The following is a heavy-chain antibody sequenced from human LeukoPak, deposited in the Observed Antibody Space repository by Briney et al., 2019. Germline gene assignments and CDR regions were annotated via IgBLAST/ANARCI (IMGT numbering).Heavy chain of an antibody. J-gene: IGHJ6*02. Sequence: GASVKVCCTASGYSFTGYFMQRDRHAPGQGHEWMGWINPNSGDTNYAQEFQGRVTMTRDTSISTAYMELSRLRSDDAAVYYGARRFYYAMDVWGQGTTVTVSS. D-gene: IGHD3-16*01. CDR1: GYSFTGYF. CDR3: ARRFYYAMDV. V-gene: IGHV1-2*02. CDR2: INPNSGDT.